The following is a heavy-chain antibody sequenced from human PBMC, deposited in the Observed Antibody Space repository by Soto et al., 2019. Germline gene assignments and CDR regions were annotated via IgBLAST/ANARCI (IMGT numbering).Heavy chain of an antibody. V-gene: IGHV4-59*01. CDR1: GGSISSYY. CDR3: ARDTAEYGDYEGGWFDP. Sequence: ETLSLTCTVSGGSISSYYWSWIRQPPGKGLEWIGYIYYSGSTNYNPSLKSRVTISVDTSKNQFSLKLSSVTAADTAVYYCARDTAEYGDYEGGWFDPWGQGTLVTVSS. D-gene: IGHD4-17*01. CDR2: IYYSGST. J-gene: IGHJ5*02.